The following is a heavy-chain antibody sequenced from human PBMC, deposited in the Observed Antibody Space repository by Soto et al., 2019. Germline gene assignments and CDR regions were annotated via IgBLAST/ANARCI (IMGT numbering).Heavy chain of an antibody. CDR2: IIPIFGTA. CDR1: GGTFSSYA. V-gene: IGHV1-69*12. CDR3: AREGMATMDYYFDY. D-gene: IGHD5-12*01. Sequence: QVQLVQSGAEVKKPGSSVKVSCKASGGTFSSYAISWVRQAPGQGLEWMGGIIPIFGTANYAQKFQGRVTXXAXEXXSTAYMELSSLRSEDTAVYYCAREGMATMDYYFDYWGQGTLVTVSS. J-gene: IGHJ4*02.